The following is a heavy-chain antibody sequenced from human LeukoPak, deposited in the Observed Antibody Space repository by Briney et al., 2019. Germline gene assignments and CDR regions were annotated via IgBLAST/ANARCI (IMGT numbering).Heavy chain of an antibody. V-gene: IGHV3-11*05. CDR3: ARDSRNIGQNFDY. D-gene: IGHD2/OR15-2a*01. J-gene: IGHJ4*02. CDR1: GFTFTDVY. CDR2: ISPNSADI. Sequence: SGGSLRLSCAASGFTFTDVYMSWIRQSPGKGLEWLAYISPNSADISYADSVKGRFTISRDNAKNSLYLQMNSLRAEDTAVYYCARDSRNIGQNFDYWGQGTLVTVSS.